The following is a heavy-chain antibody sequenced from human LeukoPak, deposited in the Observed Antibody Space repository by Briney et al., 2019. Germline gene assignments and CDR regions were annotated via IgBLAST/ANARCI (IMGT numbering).Heavy chain of an antibody. CDR1: GGSISSGGYY. J-gene: IGHJ6*03. Sequence: SQTLSLTCTVSGGSISSGGYYWSWIRQHPGKGLEWIGYIYYSGSTYYNPSLKSRVTISVDTSKNQFSLNLSSMTAADTAVYYCARDALSSNPSIDYYYSYMDVWGKGTTVTVSS. CDR2: IYYSGST. V-gene: IGHV4-31*03. CDR3: ARDALSSNPSIDYYYSYMDV. D-gene: IGHD4-11*01.